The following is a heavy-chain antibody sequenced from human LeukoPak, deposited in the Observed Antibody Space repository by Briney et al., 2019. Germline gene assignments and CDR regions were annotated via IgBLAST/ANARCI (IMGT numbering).Heavy chain of an antibody. D-gene: IGHD5-18*01. J-gene: IGHJ4*02. CDR3: ATIKRGSIFGYFDF. V-gene: IGHV4-59*11. CDR1: GGSISSHY. CDR2: LFDSVNT. Sequence: EPSETLSLTCTVSGGSISSHYWSWIRQPPGKGLEWIAYLFDSVNTKDNPSLQSRLTLSADTSKNHFSLRLSSVTAADTAVYYCATIKRGSIFGYFDFWGQGIKVTVSS.